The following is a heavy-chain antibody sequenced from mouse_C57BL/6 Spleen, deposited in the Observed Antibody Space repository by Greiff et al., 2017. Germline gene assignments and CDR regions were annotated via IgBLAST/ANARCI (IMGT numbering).Heavy chain of an antibody. Sequence: VKLMESGAELVKPGASVKISCKASGYAFSSYWMNWVKQRPGKGLEWIGQIYPGDGDTNYNGKFKGKATLTADKSSSTAYMQLSSLTSEDSAVYFCAIDITTVVATRYFDVWGTGTTVTVSS. J-gene: IGHJ1*03. D-gene: IGHD1-1*01. CDR3: AIDITTVVATRYFDV. V-gene: IGHV1-80*01. CDR2: IYPGDGDT. CDR1: GYAFSSYW.